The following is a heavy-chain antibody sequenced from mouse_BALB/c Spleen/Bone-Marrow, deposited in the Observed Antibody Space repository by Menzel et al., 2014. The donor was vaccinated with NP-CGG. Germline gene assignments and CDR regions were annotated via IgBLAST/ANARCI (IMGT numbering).Heavy chain of an antibody. V-gene: IGHV1S81*02. J-gene: IGHJ2*01. CDR2: INPSNGRT. CDR1: GYTFTSYW. Sequence: QVQLQQSGAELVKPGASVKLSCKASGYTFTSYWMHWVKQRPGQGLEWIGEINPSNGRTNYNEKFKSKATLTVDKSSSTAYMQLSSLTSEDSAVYYCARTYFDYWGQGTTPTVSS. CDR3: ARTYFDY.